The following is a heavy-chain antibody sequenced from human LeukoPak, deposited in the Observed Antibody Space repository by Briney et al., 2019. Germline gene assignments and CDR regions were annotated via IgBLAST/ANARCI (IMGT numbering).Heavy chain of an antibody. CDR3: ARSGLAAAGTWDP. CDR2: IYYSGST. J-gene: IGHJ5*02. Sequence: PSETLSLTCTVSGGSISSGDYYWSWIRQPPGKGLEWIGYIYYSGSTNYNPSLKSRVTISVDTSKNQFSLKLSSVTAADTAVYYCARSGLAAAGTWDPWGQGTLVTVSS. D-gene: IGHD6-13*01. CDR1: GGSISSGDYY. V-gene: IGHV4-61*08.